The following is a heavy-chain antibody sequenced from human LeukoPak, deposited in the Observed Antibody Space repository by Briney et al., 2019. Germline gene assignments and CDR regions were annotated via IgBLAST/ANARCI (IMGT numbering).Heavy chain of an antibody. J-gene: IGHJ4*02. D-gene: IGHD3-9*01. Sequence: GGSLRLSCAASGFTFSSYEMNWVRQAPGKGLEWVSYISSSSSTIYYGDSVKGRFTISRDNAKNSLYLQMNSLRAEDTAVYYCARSPHILTGENFDYWGQGTLLTVSS. CDR3: ARSPHILTGENFDY. CDR1: GFTFSSYE. V-gene: IGHV3-48*01. CDR2: ISSSSSTI.